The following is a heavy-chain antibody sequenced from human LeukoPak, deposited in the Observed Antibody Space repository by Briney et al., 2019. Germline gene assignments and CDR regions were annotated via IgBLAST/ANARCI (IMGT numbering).Heavy chain of an antibody. J-gene: IGHJ3*02. D-gene: IGHD1-1*01. CDR2: INAGNGNT. V-gene: IGHV1-3*01. CDR1: GYTFTSYA. CDR3: ARSRLWKAGTDAFDI. Sequence: ASVKVSCKASGYTFTSYAMHWVRQAPGQRLEWMGWINAGNGNTKYSQKFQGRVTITRDTSASTAYMELGSLRSEDTAVYYCARSRLWKAGTDAFDIWGQGTMVTASS.